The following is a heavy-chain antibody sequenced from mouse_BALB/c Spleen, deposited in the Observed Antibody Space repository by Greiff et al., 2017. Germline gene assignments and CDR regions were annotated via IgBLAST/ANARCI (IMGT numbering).Heavy chain of an antibody. J-gene: IGHJ2*01. CDR3: ARGGAYGSSYYFDY. CDR2: ISSGGST. Sequence: EVKVVESGGGLVKPGGSLKLSCAASGFTFSSYAMSWVRQTPEKRLEWVASISSGGSTYYPDSVKGRFTISRDNARNILYLQMSSLRSEDTAMYYCARGGAYGSSYYFDYWGQGTTLTVSS. D-gene: IGHD1-1*01. CDR1: GFTFSSYA. V-gene: IGHV5-6-5*01.